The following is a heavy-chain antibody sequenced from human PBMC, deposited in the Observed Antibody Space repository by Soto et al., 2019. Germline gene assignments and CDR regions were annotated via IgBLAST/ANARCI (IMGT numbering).Heavy chain of an antibody. CDR3: AKSPLIWMATIHEYYYYGMDV. V-gene: IGHV3-30*18. CDR1: GFTFSSYG. J-gene: IGHJ6*01. CDR2: ISYDGSNK. Sequence: QVQLVESGGGVVQPGRSLRLSCAASGFTFSSYGMHWVRQAPGKGLEWVAVISYDGSNKYYADSVKGRFTISRDNSKNTLYLQMNSLRAEDTAVYYCAKSPLIWMATIHEYYYYGMDVW. D-gene: IGHD5-12*01.